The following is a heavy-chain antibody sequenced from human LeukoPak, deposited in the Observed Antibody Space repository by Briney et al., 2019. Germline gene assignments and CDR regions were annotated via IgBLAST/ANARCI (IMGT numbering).Heavy chain of an antibody. CDR3: ARAVPNSSSWYPTGDY. CDR2: ISAYNGNT. CDR1: GYTFTSYG. D-gene: IGHD6-13*01. J-gene: IGHJ4*02. Sequence: ASVKVSCKASGYTFTSYGISWVRQAPGQGLEWMGWISAYNGNTNYAQKFQGRVTMTTDTSTSTAYMELRSLRSDDTAVYYCARAVPNSSSWYPTGDYWGQGTLVTVSS. V-gene: IGHV1-18*01.